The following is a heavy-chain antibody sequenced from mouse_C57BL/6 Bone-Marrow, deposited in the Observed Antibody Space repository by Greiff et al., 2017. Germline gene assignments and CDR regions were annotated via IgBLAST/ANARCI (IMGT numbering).Heavy chain of an antibody. D-gene: IGHD2-1*01. Sequence: LVESGEGLVKPGGSLKLSCAASGFTFSSYAMSWVRQTPEKRLEWVAYISSGGDYIYYADTVKGRFTISRDNARNTLYLQMSSLKSEDTAMYYCTRDGNYEGYFDVWGTGTTVTVSS. V-gene: IGHV5-9-1*02. CDR2: ISSGGDYI. J-gene: IGHJ1*03. CDR1: GFTFSSYA. CDR3: TRDGNYEGYFDV.